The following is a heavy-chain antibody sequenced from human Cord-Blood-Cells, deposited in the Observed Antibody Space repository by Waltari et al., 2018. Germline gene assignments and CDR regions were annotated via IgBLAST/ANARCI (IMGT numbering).Heavy chain of an antibody. CDR3: ARREALEPYQLLVVGAFDI. D-gene: IGHD2-2*01. V-gene: IGHV5-51*01. Sequence: EVQLVQSGAEVKKPGESLKISCKGSGYSFTSYWIGWVRQMPGKGLEWMGIIYPGDFDTRYSPSFQGQVTISADKSISTAYLQWSSLKASDTAMYYCARREALEPYQLLVVGAFDIWGQGTMVTVSS. CDR1: GYSFTSYW. J-gene: IGHJ3*02. CDR2: IYPGDFDT.